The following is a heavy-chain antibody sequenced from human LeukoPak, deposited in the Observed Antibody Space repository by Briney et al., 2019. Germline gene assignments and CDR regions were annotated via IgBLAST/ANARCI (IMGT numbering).Heavy chain of an antibody. J-gene: IGHJ4*02. CDR1: GYRFTSYG. CDR3: ARSPVGGIKAVAGTGFDY. V-gene: IGHV1-69*04. CDR2: IIPILGIA. D-gene: IGHD6-19*01. Sequence: GASVKVSCKASGYRFTSYGITWVRQAPGQGLEWMGRIIPILGIANYAQKFQGRVTITADKSTSTAYMELSSLRSEDTAVYYCARSPVGGIKAVAGTGFDYWGQGTLVTVSS.